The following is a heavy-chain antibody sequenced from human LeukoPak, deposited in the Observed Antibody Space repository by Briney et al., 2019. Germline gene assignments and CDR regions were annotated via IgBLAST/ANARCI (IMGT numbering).Heavy chain of an antibody. V-gene: IGHV3-21*01. D-gene: IGHD6-6*01. CDR2: SSGSSSFI. CDR1: GFSFSSYS. J-gene: IGHJ1*01. CDR3: ARGGSTSSTSHFHQ. Sequence: PGGSLRLSCAASGFSFSSYSMNWVRQAPGNGLEWVSSSSGSSSFIYYADSVKGRFTISRDNAKNSLYLQKNSLRGEDTAVYYCARGGSTSSTSHFHQWGQGTLVTVSS.